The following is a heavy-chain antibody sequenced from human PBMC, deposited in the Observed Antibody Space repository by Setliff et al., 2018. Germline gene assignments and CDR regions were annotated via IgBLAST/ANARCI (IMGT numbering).Heavy chain of an antibody. D-gene: IGHD2-2*01. CDR3: APHSRSSDWRALDY. CDR2: IQYDGTKK. V-gene: IGHV3-30*02. Sequence: PGGSLRLSCAASGFTFSGYGMHWVRQAPGKGLEWVTFIQYDGTKKNYADSVNGRFTVSRDNSRNTLYLQMNSLRAEDTAIYYCAPHSRSSDWRALDYWGQGTLVTVSS. J-gene: IGHJ4*02. CDR1: GFTFSGYG.